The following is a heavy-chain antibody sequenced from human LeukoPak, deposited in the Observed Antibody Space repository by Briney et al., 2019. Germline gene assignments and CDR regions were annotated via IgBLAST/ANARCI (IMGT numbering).Heavy chain of an antibody. Sequence: GGSLRLSCAASGFTFSDYSMNWVRQAPGKGLEWVSYISGSSSPIFYADSVKGRFTVSRDNAKNSLYLQMNSLRAEDTAMYYCAREPAAAGKNWFDPWGQGTLVTVSS. CDR2: ISGSSSPI. D-gene: IGHD6-25*01. V-gene: IGHV3-48*04. J-gene: IGHJ5*02. CDR3: AREPAAAGKNWFDP. CDR1: GFTFSDYS.